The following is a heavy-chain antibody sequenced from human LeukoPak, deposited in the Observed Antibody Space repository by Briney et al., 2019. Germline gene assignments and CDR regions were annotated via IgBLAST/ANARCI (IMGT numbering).Heavy chain of an antibody. CDR3: AREGRYCSGGSCYAWGFEGYYGMDV. J-gene: IGHJ6*02. CDR2: ISYDGSNK. Sequence: SGRSLRLSCAASGFTFSSYAMHWVRQAPGKGLEWVAVISYDGSNKYYADSVKGRFTISRDNSKNTLYLQMNSLRAEDTAVYYCAREGRYCSGGSCYAWGFEGYYGMDVWGQGTTVTVSS. V-gene: IGHV3-30-3*01. D-gene: IGHD2-15*01. CDR1: GFTFSSYA.